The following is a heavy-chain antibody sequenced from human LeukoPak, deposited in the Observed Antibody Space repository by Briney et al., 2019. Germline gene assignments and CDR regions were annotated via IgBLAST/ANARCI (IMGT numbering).Heavy chain of an antibody. J-gene: IGHJ4*02. D-gene: IGHD2-2*01. CDR1: GFTCSSYW. V-gene: IGHV3-7*01. CDR3: AREGGGYCSSTSCYLDY. Sequence: PGGSLKLSCAASGFTCSSYWMSWVRQAPGKGLEWVANIKQDGSEKYYVDSVKGRFTISRDNAKNSLYLQMNSLRAEDTAVYYCAREGGGYCSSTSCYLDYWGQGTLVTVSS. CDR2: IKQDGSEK.